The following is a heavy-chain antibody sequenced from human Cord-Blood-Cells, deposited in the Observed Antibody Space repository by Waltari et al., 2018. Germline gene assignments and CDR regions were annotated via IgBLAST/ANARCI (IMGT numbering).Heavy chain of an antibody. J-gene: IGHJ4*02. D-gene: IGHD6-6*01. Sequence: QVQLVQSGAEVKKPGASVKVSCKASGYTFPSYDINWVRQATGQGLEWMGWMNPNSGNTGYAQRFQGRVTMTRTTSISTAYMELSSLRSEETAVYYCARGDSSSSGYYFDYWGQGTLVTVSS. CDR3: ARGDSSSSGYYFDY. CDR2: MNPNSGNT. CDR1: GYTFPSYD. V-gene: IGHV1-8*01.